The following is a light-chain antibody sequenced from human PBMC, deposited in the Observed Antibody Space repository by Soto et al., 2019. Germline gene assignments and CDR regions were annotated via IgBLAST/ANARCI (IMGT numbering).Light chain of an antibody. V-gene: IGKV3-20*01. CDR1: QSVTSRY. CDR3: QQYSTSAIT. Sequence: EIAWTQSQGTLSLPPGERATRACRASQSVTSRYLAWYQQKPGQAPRLLMSGASTRAAGIPDRFSGDGSGTDFTLTISRLEPEDFAVYYCQQYSTSAITFAQGTRLEIK. J-gene: IGKJ5*01. CDR2: GAS.